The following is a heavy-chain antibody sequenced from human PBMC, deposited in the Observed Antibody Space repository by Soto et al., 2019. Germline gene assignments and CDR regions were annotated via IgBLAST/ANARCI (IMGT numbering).Heavy chain of an antibody. CDR2: ISSSSSYI. V-gene: IGHV3-21*01. J-gene: IGHJ5*01. CDR3: ARGADYDFWSGSLKWFDT. Sequence: PGGSLRLSCAASGFTFNTYSMNWVRQAPGKGLEWVSSISSSSSYIYHADSVKGRFTISRDNAKNSLYLQMNSLRAEDTAVYYCARGADYDFWSGSLKWFDTWGQGTLVTVSS. CDR1: GFTFNTYS. D-gene: IGHD3-3*01.